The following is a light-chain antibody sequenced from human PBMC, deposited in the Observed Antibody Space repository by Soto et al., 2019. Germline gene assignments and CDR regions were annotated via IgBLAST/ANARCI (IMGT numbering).Light chain of an antibody. CDR2: DVS. CDR3: SSYTSSSTVV. Sequence: QSALTQPASVSGSPGQLITISCTGTRSDVGAYNYVSWYQQHPGKAPKLMIYDVSNRPSGVSNRFSGSKSGNTASLTISGLQAEDEADYYCSSYTSSSTVVFGGGTKLTVL. J-gene: IGLJ2*01. V-gene: IGLV2-14*01. CDR1: RSDVGAYNY.